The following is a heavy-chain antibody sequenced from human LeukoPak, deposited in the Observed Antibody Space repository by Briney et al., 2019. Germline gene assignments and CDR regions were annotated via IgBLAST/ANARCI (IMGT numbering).Heavy chain of an antibody. CDR2: MNPNSGNT. J-gene: IGHJ6*03. CDR3: ARANDYGDYGGSWDYYYVDV. D-gene: IGHD4-17*01. CDR1: GGTFSSYA. Sequence: ASVKVSCKASGGTFSSYAISWVRQAPGQGLEWMGWMNPNSGNTGYAQKFQGRVTITRNTSISTAYMELSSLRSEDTAVYYCARANDYGDYGGSWDYYYVDVWGKGTTVTVSS. V-gene: IGHV1-8*03.